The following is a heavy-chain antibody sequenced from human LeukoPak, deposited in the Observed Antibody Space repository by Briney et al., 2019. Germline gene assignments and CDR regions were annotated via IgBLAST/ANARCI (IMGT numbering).Heavy chain of an antibody. D-gene: IGHD3-10*01. CDR1: GFTFSSYA. CDR2: ISGSGGST. V-gene: IGHV3-23*01. J-gene: IGHJ4*02. Sequence: GGSLRLSCAASGFTFSSYAMSWVRQAPGKGLEWVSAISGSGGSTYYADSVRGRFTISRDNSKNTLYLQMNSLRAEDTAVYYCAKVGPPITMVRGVMDHWGQGTLVTVSS. CDR3: AKVGPPITMVRGVMDH.